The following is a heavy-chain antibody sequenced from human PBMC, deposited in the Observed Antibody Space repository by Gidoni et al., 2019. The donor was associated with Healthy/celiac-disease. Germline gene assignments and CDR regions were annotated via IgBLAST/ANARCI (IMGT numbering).Heavy chain of an antibody. Sequence: QLPLAESGGGVVQPGSSLRRSCADPPFPFSRSALHWVRQAPGNGLEWVAVISYDGSNKYYADSVKGRFTISRDNSKNTLYLQMNSLRAEDTAVYYCARDRCSSTSCPIYYYYYMDVWGKGTTVTVSS. D-gene: IGHD2-2*01. V-gene: IGHV3-30-3*01. CDR2: ISYDGSNK. CDR1: PFPFSRSA. J-gene: IGHJ6*03. CDR3: ARDRCSSTSCPIYYYYYMDV.